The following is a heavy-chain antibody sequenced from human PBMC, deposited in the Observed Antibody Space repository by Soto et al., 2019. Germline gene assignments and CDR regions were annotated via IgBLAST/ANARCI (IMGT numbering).Heavy chain of an antibody. D-gene: IGHD2-2*01. CDR1: GDTISTGGYS. Sequence: PSETLSLTCAVSGDTISTGGYSWAWIRQPPGKGLEWIGYTYNSGNPYYNPSLKSRVTISVDRSKNQFSLKLSSVTAADTAVYYCARVPDRWGQGTLVTVSS. CDR2: TYNSGNP. V-gene: IGHV4-30-2*01. CDR3: ARVPDR. J-gene: IGHJ5*02.